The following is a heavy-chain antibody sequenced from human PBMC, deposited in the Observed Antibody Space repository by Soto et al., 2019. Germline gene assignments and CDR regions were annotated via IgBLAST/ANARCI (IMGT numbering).Heavy chain of an antibody. Sequence: QVQLVQSGAEVKKPGASVKVSCKASGYTFTSYAMHWVRQAPGQRLEWMGWINAGNGNTKYSQKFQGRVTITRDTSASTAYMELSSLRSEDTAVYYVARDPAGMLAVGDYWGQGTLVTVSS. D-gene: IGHD6-13*01. CDR2: INAGNGNT. CDR3: ARDPAGMLAVGDY. V-gene: IGHV1-3*01. CDR1: GYTFTSYA. J-gene: IGHJ4*02.